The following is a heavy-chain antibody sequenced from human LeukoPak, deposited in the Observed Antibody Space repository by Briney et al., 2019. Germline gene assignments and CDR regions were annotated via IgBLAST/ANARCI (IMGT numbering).Heavy chain of an antibody. CDR1: GYTFTNYA. D-gene: IGHD5-24*01. V-gene: IGHV7-4-1*02. Sequence: ASVKVSCKASGYTFTNYAMNRVRQAPGQGLEWMGWINTNTGNPTYAQGFTGRFVFSLDTSVSTAYLQISSLKAEDTAVYYSARVIYRDGYNFDYWGQGTLVTVSS. CDR2: INTNTGNP. J-gene: IGHJ4*02. CDR3: ARVIYRDGYNFDY.